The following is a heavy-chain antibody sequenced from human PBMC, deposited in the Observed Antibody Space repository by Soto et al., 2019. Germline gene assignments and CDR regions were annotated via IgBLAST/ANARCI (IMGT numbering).Heavy chain of an antibody. V-gene: IGHV4-30-4*01. CDR3: ARDNRYGDWPIDY. CDR1: GGSISSGDYY. J-gene: IGHJ4*02. D-gene: IGHD4-17*01. Sequence: SETLSLTCTVSGGSISSGDYYWSWIRQPPGKGLEWIGYIYYSGSTYYNPSLKSRVTISVDTSKNQFSLKLSSVTAADTAVYYCARDNRYGDWPIDYWGQGTLVTVS. CDR2: IYYSGST.